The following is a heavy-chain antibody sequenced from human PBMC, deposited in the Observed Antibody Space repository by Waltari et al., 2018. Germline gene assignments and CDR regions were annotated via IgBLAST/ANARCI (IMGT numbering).Heavy chain of an antibody. V-gene: IGHV3-7*04. Sequence: EVQLVESGGDLVQPGGSLRLSCTASGFTFSSYWMSWVRQAPGKGLEWVANIKHDGSERYFVDSVKGRFTISRDNAKNSLSLQMNSLRAEDTAVYFCARGRGVDYWGQGTLVTVSS. J-gene: IGHJ4*01. CDR3: ARGRGVDY. CDR2: IKHDGSER. CDR1: GFTFSSYW.